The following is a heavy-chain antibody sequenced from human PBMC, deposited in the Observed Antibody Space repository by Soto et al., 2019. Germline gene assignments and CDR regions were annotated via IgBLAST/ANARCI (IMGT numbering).Heavy chain of an antibody. V-gene: IGHV1-69*13. CDR2: IIPIFGTA. CDR3: ARGGIAAAGFDY. J-gene: IGHJ4*02. CDR1: GGTFSSYA. Sequence: SVKVSCKASGGTFSSYAISWVRQAPGQGLEWMGGIIPIFGTANYAQKFQGRVTITADESTSTAYMELSSLRSEDTAVYYCARGGIAAAGFDYWGQGTLVTVSS. D-gene: IGHD6-13*01.